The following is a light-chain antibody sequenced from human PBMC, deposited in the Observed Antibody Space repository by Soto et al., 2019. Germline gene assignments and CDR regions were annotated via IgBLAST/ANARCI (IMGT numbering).Light chain of an antibody. Sequence: EIVMTQSPETLSVSPGERATLSCRASQSVNSKLAWYQQKPGQAPRLLIYGASTRATDIPARFSGSGSGTEFTLTISSLQSEDFAVYFCQQYNNWPLWTFGQGTKVEIK. J-gene: IGKJ1*01. CDR1: QSVNSK. CDR3: QQYNNWPLWT. V-gene: IGKV3-15*01. CDR2: GAS.